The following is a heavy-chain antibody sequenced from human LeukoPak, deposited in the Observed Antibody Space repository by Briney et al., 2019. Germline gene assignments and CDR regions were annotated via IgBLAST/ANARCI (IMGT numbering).Heavy chain of an antibody. CDR3: ARGVVGATVDY. J-gene: IGHJ4*02. CDR2: VYYTRST. V-gene: IGHV4-39*01. D-gene: IGHD1-26*01. CDR1: GGSISSSTYN. Sequence: SETLSLTCTVSGGSISSSTYNWGWIRQPPGKGLEWVGSVYYTRSTYYNPSLKSRVTISVDTSKNQFSLKLTSVTASDTAVYYCARGVVGATVDYWGQGTLVTVSS.